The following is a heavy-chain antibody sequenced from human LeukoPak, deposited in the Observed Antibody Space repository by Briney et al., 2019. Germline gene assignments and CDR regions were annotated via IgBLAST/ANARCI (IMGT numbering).Heavy chain of an antibody. D-gene: IGHD6-19*01. CDR1: GFTVSSNY. V-gene: IGHV3-53*01. Sequence: GGSLRLSCAASGFTVSSNYMSWVRQAPGKGLEWVSVIYSGGSTYYADSVKGRFTISRDNSKNTLYLQMNSLRAEDTAVYYCAETSGIAVTYFDYWGQGTLVTVSS. CDR3: AETSGIAVTYFDY. CDR2: IYSGGST. J-gene: IGHJ4*02.